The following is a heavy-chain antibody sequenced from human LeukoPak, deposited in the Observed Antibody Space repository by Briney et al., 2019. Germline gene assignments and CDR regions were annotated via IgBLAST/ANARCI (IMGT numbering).Heavy chain of an antibody. D-gene: IGHD3-10*01. J-gene: IGHJ4*02. V-gene: IGHV3-23*01. CDR3: AKGTERYREVSSFDS. CDR1: GFTFNTYT. CDR2: ISGRGDGA. Sequence: PGGSLRLSCAASGFTFNTYTMNWVRQAPGKGLERVSAISGRGDGAYYADFVKGRFTISRDNSKNTLFLQMNSLRVEDTATYHCAKGTERYREVSSFDSWGRGTLVAVSS.